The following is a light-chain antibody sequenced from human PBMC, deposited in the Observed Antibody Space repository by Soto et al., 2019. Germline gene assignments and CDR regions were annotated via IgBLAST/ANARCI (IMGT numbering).Light chain of an antibody. CDR1: QSTRSY. CDR2: AAS. Sequence: DIQMTQSPSSLSASAGDRVTITCRASQSTRSYLNWHQQKAGKAPKLLIYAASSLQSGVPSRFSGSGSGTDFTLTISSLQPEDFATYYCQQSYSTPPTFGQGTKVEIK. J-gene: IGKJ1*01. V-gene: IGKV1-39*01. CDR3: QQSYSTPPT.